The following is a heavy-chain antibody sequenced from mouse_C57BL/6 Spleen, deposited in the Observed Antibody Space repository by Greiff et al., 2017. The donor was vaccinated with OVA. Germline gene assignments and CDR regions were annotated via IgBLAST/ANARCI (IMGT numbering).Heavy chain of an antibody. V-gene: IGHV1-69*01. CDR1: GYTFTSYW. CDR3: ARGGTLTGTDYFDY. Sequence: VQLQQPGAELVMPGASVKLSCKASGYTFTSYWMHWVKQRPGQGLEWIGEIDPSDSYPNYNQKFKGKSTLTVDKSSSTAYMQLSSRTSEDSAVYYCARGGTLTGTDYFDYWGQGTTLTVSS. CDR2: IDPSDSYP. D-gene: IGHD4-1*01. J-gene: IGHJ2*01.